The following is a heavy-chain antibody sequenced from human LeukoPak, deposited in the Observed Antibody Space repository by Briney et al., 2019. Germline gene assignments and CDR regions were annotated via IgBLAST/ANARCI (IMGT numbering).Heavy chain of an antibody. D-gene: IGHD6-13*01. J-gene: IGHJ4*02. CDR1: GFTFSSYS. V-gene: IGHV3-21*01. CDR2: ISSSSSYI. Sequence: PGGSLRLSCAASGFTFSSYSMTWVRQAPGKGLEGVSSISSSSSYIYYADSVKGRFTISRDNAKNSLYLQMNSLRAEDTAVYYCASYSSSWFFDYWGQGTLVTVSS. CDR3: ASYSSSWFFDY.